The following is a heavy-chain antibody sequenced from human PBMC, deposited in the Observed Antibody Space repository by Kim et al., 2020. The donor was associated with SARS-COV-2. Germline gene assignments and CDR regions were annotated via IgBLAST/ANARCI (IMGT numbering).Heavy chain of an antibody. V-gene: IGHV6-1*01. D-gene: IGHD6-13*01. CDR3: ARDRSSSWWSEHYYYYYGMDV. CDR1: GDSVSSNSAA. Sequence: SQTLSLTCAISGDSVSSNSAAWNWLRQSPSGGLEWLGRTYYRSKWYNDYAVSVKSRITINPDTSKNQFSLQLNSVTPEDTAVYYCARDRSSSWWSEHYYYYYGMDVWGQGTTVTVSS. CDR2: TYYRSKWYN. J-gene: IGHJ6*02.